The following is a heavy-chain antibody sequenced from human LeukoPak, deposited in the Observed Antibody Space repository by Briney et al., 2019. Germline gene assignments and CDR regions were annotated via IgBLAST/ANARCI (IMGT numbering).Heavy chain of an antibody. CDR3: ARTTGTTRGAFDI. CDR2: IIPIFGTA. V-gene: IGHV1-69*13. CDR1: GYTFTGYY. J-gene: IGHJ3*02. D-gene: IGHD1-1*01. Sequence: SVKVSCKASGYTFTGYYMHWVRQAPGQGLEWMGGIIPIFGTANYAQKFQGRVTITADESASTAYMELSSLRSEDTAVYYCARTTGTTRGAFDIWGQGTMVTVSS.